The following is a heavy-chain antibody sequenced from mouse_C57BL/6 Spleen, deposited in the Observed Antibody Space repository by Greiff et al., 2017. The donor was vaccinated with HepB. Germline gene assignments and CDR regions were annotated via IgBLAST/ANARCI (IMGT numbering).Heavy chain of an antibody. CDR2: ISSGGDYI. D-gene: IGHD1-1*01. CDR1: GFTFSSYA. Sequence: EVQLVESGEGLVKPGGSLKLSCAASGFTFSSYAMSWVRQTPEKRLEWVAYISSGGDYIYYADTVKGRCTISRDNARNTLYLQMSSLKSEDTAMYYCTRVRYGSSYRYYFDYWGQGTTLTVSS. J-gene: IGHJ2*01. CDR3: TRVRYGSSYRYYFDY. V-gene: IGHV5-9-1*02.